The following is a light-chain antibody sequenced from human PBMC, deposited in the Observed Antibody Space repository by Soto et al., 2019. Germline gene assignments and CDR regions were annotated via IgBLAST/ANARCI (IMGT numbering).Light chain of an antibody. J-gene: IGLJ2*01. Sequence: QSALTQPASVSGSPGQSITISCTGTSSDVGGYNYVSWYQQHPGKAPKLMIYDVSNRPSGVSNRFSGSKSGNTASLTISGVQAEDEADYYCSSYTNSSPLVVFGGGTKLTVL. V-gene: IGLV2-14*01. CDR1: SSDVGGYNY. CDR3: SSYTNSSPLVV. CDR2: DVS.